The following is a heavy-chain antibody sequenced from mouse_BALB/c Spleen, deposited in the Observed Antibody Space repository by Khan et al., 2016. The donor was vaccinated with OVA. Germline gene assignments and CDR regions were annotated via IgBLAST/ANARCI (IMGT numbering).Heavy chain of an antibody. V-gene: IGHV3-8*02. CDR2: IIYTGYT. J-gene: IGHJ3*01. CDR1: GDSITSGY. D-gene: IGHD2-14*01. Sequence: EVQRQESGPSLVKPSQTLSLTCSVTGDSITSGYWNWIRKFPGNKLEYMGYIIYTGYTYYNPSLNSRISITRHTSKNQYYLQLNSVTDEDTATYYCARSTYRYAFVYWGQGTLVTVSA. CDR3: ARSTYRYAFVY.